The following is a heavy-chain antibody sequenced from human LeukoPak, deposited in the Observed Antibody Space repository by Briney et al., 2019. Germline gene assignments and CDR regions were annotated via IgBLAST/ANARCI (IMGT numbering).Heavy chain of an antibody. V-gene: IGHV3-30*12. D-gene: IGHD6-19*01. Sequence: GGSLRLSCAASGFTFSTYGMHWVRQAPGKGLEWVAFISNDGSDKYYAGSVKGRFTISRDNSKNTLYLQMNSLKTEDTAVYYCTFHSSGWYYYFDYWGQGTLVTVSS. CDR3: TFHSSGWYYYFDY. CDR1: GFTFSTYG. CDR2: ISNDGSDK. J-gene: IGHJ4*02.